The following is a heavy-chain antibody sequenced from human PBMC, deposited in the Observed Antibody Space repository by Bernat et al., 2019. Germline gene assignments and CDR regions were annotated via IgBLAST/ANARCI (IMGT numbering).Heavy chain of an antibody. J-gene: IGHJ4*02. CDR1: GGSIRSGDYF. Sequence: QVQLQESGPGLVEPSETLSLTCTVSGGSIRSGDYFWTWLRQLPGKGLEWIGYNHDSGSTSYNPSLKSRVTISLDTAKSQFSLKLSSVTAADTAVYYCARGCIAAQLSRGFDYWGQGPLVTVSS. D-gene: IGHD6-13*01. CDR3: ARGCIAAQLSRGFDY. CDR2: NHDSGST. V-gene: IGHV4-31*03.